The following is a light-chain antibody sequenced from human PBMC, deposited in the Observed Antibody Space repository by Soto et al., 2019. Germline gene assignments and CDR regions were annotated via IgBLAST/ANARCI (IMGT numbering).Light chain of an antibody. CDR1: QTIDNK. Sequence: IVMTQSPATLSVSPGERATLSCRASQTIDNKLAWYKQRPGQAPSLLIYGASIRATGIPARFSGSGSGTEFTLTISGLHSEDFGEYYCQQYKASRTFGQGTNVDIK. V-gene: IGKV3-15*01. J-gene: IGKJ1*01. CDR2: GAS. CDR3: QQYKASRT.